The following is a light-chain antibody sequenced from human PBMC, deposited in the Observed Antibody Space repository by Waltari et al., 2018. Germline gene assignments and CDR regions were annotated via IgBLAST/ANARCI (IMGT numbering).Light chain of an antibody. CDR2: EDN. CDR3: QSFDSSHVV. J-gene: IGLJ2*01. Sequence: FMLTQPHSVSESPGKTVTISCTRSSGNIATNYVQWYQQRPGSAPTKVIYEDNQRPSGFPYRFSGSIDSSSNSASLIISGLKAEDEADYYCQSFDSSHVVFGGGTKLTVL. CDR1: SGNIATNY. V-gene: IGLV6-57*03.